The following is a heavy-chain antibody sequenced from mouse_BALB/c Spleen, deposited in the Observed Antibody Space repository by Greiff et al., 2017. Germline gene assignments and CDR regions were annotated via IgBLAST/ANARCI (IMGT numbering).Heavy chain of an antibody. V-gene: IGHV7-1*02. CDR3: ARDAGLTGTRFAY. CDR1: GFTFSDFY. CDR2: SRNKANDYTT. J-gene: IGHJ3*01. Sequence: EVMLVESGGGLVQPGGSLRLSCATSGFTFSDFYMEWVRQPPGKRLEWIAASRNKANDYTTEYSASVKGRFIVSRDTSQSILYLQMNALRAEDTAMYYCARDAGLTGTRFAYWGQGTLVTVSA. D-gene: IGHD4-1*01.